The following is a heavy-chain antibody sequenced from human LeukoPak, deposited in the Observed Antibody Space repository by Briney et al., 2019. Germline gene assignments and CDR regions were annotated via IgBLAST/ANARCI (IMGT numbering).Heavy chain of an antibody. V-gene: IGHV4-39*01. Sequence: NPSETLSLTCTVSGGSISSSSYYWGWIRQPPGKGLEWIGSIYYGGSTYYNPSLKSRVTISVDTSKNQFSLKLSSVTAADTAVYYCARKVGVAVAGKRWFDPWGQGTLVTVSS. CDR2: IYYGGST. J-gene: IGHJ5*02. CDR3: ARKVGVAVAGKRWFDP. CDR1: GGSISSSSYY. D-gene: IGHD6-19*01.